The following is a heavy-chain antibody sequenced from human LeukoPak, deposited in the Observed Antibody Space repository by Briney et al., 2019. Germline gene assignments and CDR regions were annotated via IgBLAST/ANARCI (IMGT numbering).Heavy chain of an antibody. CDR1: GGTFSSYA. D-gene: IGHD4-17*01. Sequence: SVTVSCKASGGTFSSYAISWVRQAPGQGLEWMGRIIPILGIANYAQKFQGRVTITADKSTSTAYMELSSLRSEDTAVYYCARESDSGDYLDYWGQGTLVTVSS. CDR2: IIPILGIA. CDR3: ARESDSGDYLDY. V-gene: IGHV1-69*04. J-gene: IGHJ4*02.